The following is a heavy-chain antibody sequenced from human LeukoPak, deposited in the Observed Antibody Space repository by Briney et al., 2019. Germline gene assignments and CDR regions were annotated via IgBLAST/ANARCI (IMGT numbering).Heavy chain of an antibody. CDR3: ARTKRWLQFYYYYYMDV. J-gene: IGHJ6*03. V-gene: IGHV4-34*01. CDR2: INHSGST. CDR1: GGSFSGYY. Sequence: SETLSLTCAVYGGSFSGYYCSWIRQSPGKGLEWIGEINHSGSTNYNPSLKSRVTISVDTSKNQFSLKLSSVTAADTAVYYCARTKRWLQFYYYYYMDVWGKGTTVTVSS. D-gene: IGHD5-24*01.